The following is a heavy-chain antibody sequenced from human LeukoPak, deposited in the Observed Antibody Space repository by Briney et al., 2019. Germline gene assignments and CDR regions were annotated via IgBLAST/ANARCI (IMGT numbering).Heavy chain of an antibody. CDR2: IYYSGST. D-gene: IGHD6-13*01. V-gene: IGHV4-59*01. J-gene: IGHJ4*02. CDR3: ARVGAPYSSSWYFSL. CDR1: GVSISSYY. Sequence: SETLSLTCTVSGVSISSYYWSWIRQPPGKGLEWIGYIYYSGSTNYNPSLKSRVTISVDTSKNQFSLKLSSVTAADTAVYYCARVGAPYSSSWYFSLWGQGTLVTVSS.